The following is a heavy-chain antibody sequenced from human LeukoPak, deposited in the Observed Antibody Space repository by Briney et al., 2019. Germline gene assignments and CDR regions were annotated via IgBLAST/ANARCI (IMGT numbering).Heavy chain of an antibody. D-gene: IGHD5-24*01. CDR3: AKAERDGYNLDFDY. CDR2: ISGSGGST. J-gene: IGHJ4*02. CDR1: GFTFDDYG. V-gene: IGHV3-23*01. Sequence: GGSLRLSCAASGFTFDDYGMSWVRQAPGKGLEWVSAISGSGGSTYYADSVKGRFTISRDNSKNTLYLQMNSLRAEDTAVYYCAKAERDGYNLDFDYWGQGTLVTVSS.